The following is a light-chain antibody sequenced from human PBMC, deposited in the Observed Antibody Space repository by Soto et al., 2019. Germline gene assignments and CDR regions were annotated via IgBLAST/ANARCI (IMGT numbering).Light chain of an antibody. CDR2: GAS. J-gene: IGKJ2*01. CDR3: QQYGSSPQT. Sequence: EIVLTQSPGTLPLSPGERATLSCRASQSVSSSYLAWYQQKPGQAPRLLIYGASSRATGIPDRFSGSGSGTDCTLTISRLEPEDFAVYYCQQYGSSPQTFGQGTKVEIK. V-gene: IGKV3-20*01. CDR1: QSVSSSY.